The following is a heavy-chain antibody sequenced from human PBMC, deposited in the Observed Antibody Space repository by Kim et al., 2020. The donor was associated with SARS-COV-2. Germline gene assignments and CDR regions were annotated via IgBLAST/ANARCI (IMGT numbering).Heavy chain of an antibody. CDR1: GGSISSYY. CDR3: ARRSIVSGGWFDP. Sequence: SETLSLTCTVSGGSISSYYWSWIRQPPGKGLEWIGYIYYSGSTNYNPSLKSRVTISVDTSKNQFSLKLSSVTAADTAVYYCARRSIVSGGWFDPWGQGTLVTVSS. CDR2: IYYSGST. V-gene: IGHV4-59*08. J-gene: IGHJ5*02. D-gene: IGHD6-6*01.